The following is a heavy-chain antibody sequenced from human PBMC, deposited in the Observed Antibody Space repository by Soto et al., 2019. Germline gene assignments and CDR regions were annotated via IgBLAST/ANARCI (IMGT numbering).Heavy chain of an antibody. D-gene: IGHD4-17*01. CDR3: AHRRPHDGDWNDGDFYY. CDR1: GFSLTTTGVG. J-gene: IGHJ4*02. Sequence: QITLKESGPTLVTPTQTLTLTSTFSGFSLTTTGVGVGWIRQPPGKALEVLVFIYWDDDKRYSPSLKSRLNIPKDASKNQVVLTLTNKDPVDTAKYSCAHRRPHDGDWNDGDFYYWGQGTLVTVSS. CDR2: IYWDDDK. V-gene: IGHV2-5*02.